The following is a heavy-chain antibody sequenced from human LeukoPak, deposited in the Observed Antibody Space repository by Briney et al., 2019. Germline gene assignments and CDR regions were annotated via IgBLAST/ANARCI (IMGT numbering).Heavy chain of an antibody. Sequence: SVKVSCKASGGTFSSYAISWVRQAPGQGLEWMGGIIPTFGTANYAQKFQGRVTITADKSTGTAYMELSSLRSEDTAVYYCARNRYYYGSRNYGVPNWFDPWGQGTLVTVSS. CDR1: GGTFSSYA. CDR2: IIPTFGTA. CDR3: ARNRYYYGSRNYGVPNWFDP. V-gene: IGHV1-69*06. D-gene: IGHD3-10*01. J-gene: IGHJ5*02.